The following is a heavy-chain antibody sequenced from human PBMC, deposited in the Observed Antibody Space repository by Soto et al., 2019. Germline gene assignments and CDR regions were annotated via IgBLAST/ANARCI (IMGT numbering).Heavy chain of an antibody. V-gene: IGHV4-34*01. CDR2: INHSGST. CDR3: ARNRSYYDILTGYYTPYGMDV. CDR1: GGSFSGYY. J-gene: IGHJ6*02. D-gene: IGHD3-9*01. Sequence: SETLSLTCAVYGGSFSGYYWSWIRQPPGKGLEWIGEINHSGSTNYNPSLKSRVTISVDTSKNQFSLKLSSVTAADTAVYYCARNRSYYDILTGYYTPYGMDVWGQGTTVTVSS.